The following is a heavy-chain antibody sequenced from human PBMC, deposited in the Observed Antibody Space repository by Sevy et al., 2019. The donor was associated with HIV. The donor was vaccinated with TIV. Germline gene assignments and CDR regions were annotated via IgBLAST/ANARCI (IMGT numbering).Heavy chain of an antibody. V-gene: IGHV4-39*01. J-gene: IGHJ4*02. D-gene: IGHD3-9*01. CDR2: IYYSGST. CDR3: ASQYYDILTGYYIFDY. CDR1: GGSISSSSYY. Sequence: SETLSLTCTVSGGSISSSSYYWGWIRQPPGKGLEWIGSIYYSGSTYYNPSLKSRVTISVDTSKNQLSLKLSSVTAADTAVYYCASQYYDILTGYYIFDYWGQGTLVTVSS.